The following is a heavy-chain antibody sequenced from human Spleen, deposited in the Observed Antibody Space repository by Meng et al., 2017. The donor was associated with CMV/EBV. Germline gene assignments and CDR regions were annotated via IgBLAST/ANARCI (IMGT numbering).Heavy chain of an antibody. CDR1: FNYYL. CDR2: IIPTLRAA. D-gene: IGHD4-11*01. Sequence: FNYYLISWVRPAPGQGLEWLGGIIPTLRAARYAQEFEGRVTITADKSTSTAYMDLTRLRSEDTAVYFRARGRHSSYPLLAYYALDIWGQGTTVTVSS. CDR3: ARGRHSSYPLLAYYALDI. V-gene: IGHV1-69*06. J-gene: IGHJ6*02.